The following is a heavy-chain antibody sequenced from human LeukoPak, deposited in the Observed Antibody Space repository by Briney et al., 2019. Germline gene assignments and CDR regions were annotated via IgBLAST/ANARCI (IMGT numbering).Heavy chain of an antibody. CDR3: TTLPIITIFGVVIMNY. V-gene: IGHV3-15*01. CDR2: IKSKTDGGAT. J-gene: IGHJ4*02. D-gene: IGHD3-3*01. Sequence: GGSLRLSCAASGFTFSNAWMSWVRQAPGKGLEWVGRIKSKTDGGATDYAAPVKGRFTISRDDSKNTLYLQMNSLKTEDTAVYYCTTLPIITIFGVVIMNYWGQGTLVTVSS. CDR1: GFTFSNAW.